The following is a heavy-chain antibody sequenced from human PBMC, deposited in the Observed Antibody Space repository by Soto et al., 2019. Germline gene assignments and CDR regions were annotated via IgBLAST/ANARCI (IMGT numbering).Heavy chain of an antibody. J-gene: IGHJ4*02. CDR2: ISYDGVNK. Sequence: QPXGSLRLSCASSGVTFSTYGMHWVRQAPGKGLEWVAVISYDGVNKYYADSVKGRFTISRDNSKNTLYLQMNSLRAEDTAVYYCAKSVYNWNDGFFDYWGQGT. CDR3: AKSVYNWNDGFFDY. D-gene: IGHD1-1*01. V-gene: IGHV3-30*18. CDR1: GVTFSTYG.